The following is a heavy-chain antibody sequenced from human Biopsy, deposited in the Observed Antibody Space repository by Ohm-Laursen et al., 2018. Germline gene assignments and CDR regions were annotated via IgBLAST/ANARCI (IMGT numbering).Heavy chain of an antibody. D-gene: IGHD3-10*01. V-gene: IGHV1-18*01. CDR2: ISSYNDNT. CDR3: ARGGYYYASSSYWFDY. J-gene: IGHJ4*02. CDR1: GYTFASYT. Sequence: ASVKVSCKASGYTFASYTITWMRQAPGQGLEWVGWISSYNDNTYYSQKFQGRVTLTTDTSTSTAYMDLTSLRSDDTAVYYCARGGYYYASSSYWFDYWGQGTLITVSS.